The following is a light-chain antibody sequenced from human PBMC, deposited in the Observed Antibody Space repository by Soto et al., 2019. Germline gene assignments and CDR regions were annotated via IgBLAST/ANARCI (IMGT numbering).Light chain of an antibody. CDR3: QQYDNLPLT. CDR2: DAS. CDR1: QVISTS. Sequence: IQKTHSPSFLSPSIGESGTITCRASQVISTSLAWYQVKPGKAPKLLIYDASNLETGVPSRFSGSGSGTDFTFTISSLQPEDIATYYCQQYDNLPLTFGGGSNVDVK. V-gene: IGKV1-33*01. J-gene: IGKJ4*01.